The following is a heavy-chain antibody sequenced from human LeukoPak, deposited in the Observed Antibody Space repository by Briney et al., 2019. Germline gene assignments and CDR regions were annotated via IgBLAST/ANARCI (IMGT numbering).Heavy chain of an antibody. V-gene: IGHV3-20*04. Sequence: PGGSLRLPCAASGFTFSSYWMHWVRQAPGKGLEWVSGINWNGGSTGYADSVKGRFTISRDNAKNSLYLQMNSLRAEDTALYYCARDSFVGYYDSSGPFDYWGQGTLVTVSS. CDR1: GFTFSSYW. D-gene: IGHD3-22*01. CDR3: ARDSFVGYYDSSGPFDY. CDR2: INWNGGST. J-gene: IGHJ4*02.